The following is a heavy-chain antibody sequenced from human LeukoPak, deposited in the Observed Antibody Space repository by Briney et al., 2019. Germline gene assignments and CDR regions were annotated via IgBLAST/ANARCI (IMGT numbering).Heavy chain of an antibody. J-gene: IGHJ4*02. CDR1: GDSICSYY. D-gene: IGHD6-13*01. Sequence: SETLALTCTVSGDSICSYYWSWSRPPPGEGGEWGGYIYYSGSTNYNPSLKSRVNISVDTSKNQFSLKLSSVTAADTAVYYCARESFSSSGMDYWGQGTLVTVSS. CDR3: ARESFSSSGMDY. CDR2: IYYSGST. V-gene: IGHV4-59*01.